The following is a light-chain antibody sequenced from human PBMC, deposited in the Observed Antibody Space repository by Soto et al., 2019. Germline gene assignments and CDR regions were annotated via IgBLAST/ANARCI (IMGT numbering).Light chain of an antibody. V-gene: IGLV1-44*01. J-gene: IGLJ1*01. CDR3: AGWDDSLNGFYV. Sequence: QSVPTQPPSASGTPGQRVTISCSGSASNIGSNTVNWYQQLPGAAPKLIIYSNNQRPSGVPDRFSGSKSGTSASLAISGLQSEDEADYYCAGWDDSLNGFYVFGSGTQLTVL. CDR2: SNN. CDR1: ASNIGSNT.